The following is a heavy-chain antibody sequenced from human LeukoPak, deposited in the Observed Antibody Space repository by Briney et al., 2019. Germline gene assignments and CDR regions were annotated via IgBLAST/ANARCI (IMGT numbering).Heavy chain of an antibody. V-gene: IGHV3-11*05. CDR2: ISVSSSYT. Sequence: GGSLRLSCAASGFTFSDYYMSWIRQAPGKGLEWVSYISVSSSYTKYTDSVKGRFTISRDNAKNSLYLQMNSLRAEDTAVYYCARDRGVYCGDDCSQYYFDHWGQGTLVTVSS. CDR1: GFTFSDYY. J-gene: IGHJ4*02. CDR3: ARDRGVYCGDDCSQYYFDH. D-gene: IGHD2-21*02.